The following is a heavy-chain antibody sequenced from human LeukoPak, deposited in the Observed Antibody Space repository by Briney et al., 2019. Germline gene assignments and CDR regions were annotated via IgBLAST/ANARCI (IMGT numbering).Heavy chain of an antibody. Sequence: PGGSLRLSCAASGFTVSSNYMSWVRQAPGKGLEWVSVIYSGGSTYYADSVKGRFTISRDNSKNTLYLQMNSLTAEDTAVYYCARVRSYRGSGSYNRNYESDIWGQGTMVIVSS. D-gene: IGHD3-10*01. CDR3: ARVRSYRGSGSYNRNYESDI. V-gene: IGHV3-66*01. J-gene: IGHJ3*02. CDR1: GFTVSSNY. CDR2: IYSGGST.